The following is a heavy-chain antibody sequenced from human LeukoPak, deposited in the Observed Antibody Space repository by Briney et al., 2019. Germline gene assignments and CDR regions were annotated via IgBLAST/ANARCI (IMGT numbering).Heavy chain of an antibody. CDR2: IYYSGST. CDR3: ARYEYYDSSGYYFPKCFDY. J-gene: IGHJ4*02. V-gene: IGHV4-39*01. D-gene: IGHD3-22*01. CDR1: GGSISSSSYY. Sequence: PSETLSLTCTVSGGSISSSSYYWGWIRQPPGKGLEWIGSIYYSGSTYYNPSLKSRVTISVDTSKNQFSLKLSSVTAADTAVYYCARYEYYDSSGYYFPKCFDYWGQGTLVTVSS.